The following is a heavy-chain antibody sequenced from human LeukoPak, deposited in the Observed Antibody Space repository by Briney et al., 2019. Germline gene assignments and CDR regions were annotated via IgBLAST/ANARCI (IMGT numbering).Heavy chain of an antibody. CDR3: ARARDPLAARFDY. CDR1: GGSISSGSYY. J-gene: IGHJ4*02. V-gene: IGHV4-61*02. D-gene: IGHD6-6*01. CDR2: IYTSGST. Sequence: PSQTLSLTCTVSGGSISSGSYYWSWIRQPAGKGLEWIGRIYTSGSTNYNPSLKSRVTISVDTSKNQFSLKLSSVTAADTAVYYCARARDPLAARFDYWGQGTLVTVSS.